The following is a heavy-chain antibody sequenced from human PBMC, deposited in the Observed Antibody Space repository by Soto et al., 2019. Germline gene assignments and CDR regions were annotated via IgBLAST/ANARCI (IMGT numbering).Heavy chain of an antibody. V-gene: IGHV1-18*01. Sequence: QVQLVQSGAEVKKPGASVKVSCKASGYTFTSYGISWVRQAPGQGLEWMGGISAYNGNTNYAQKLQGRVTMTTDTSTSTAYMELRSLRSDDTAVYYCARESGRYYYDSSGYYLGYYYGMDVWGQGTTVTVSS. J-gene: IGHJ6*02. CDR1: GYTFTSYG. CDR2: ISAYNGNT. CDR3: ARESGRYYYDSSGYYLGYYYGMDV. D-gene: IGHD3-22*01.